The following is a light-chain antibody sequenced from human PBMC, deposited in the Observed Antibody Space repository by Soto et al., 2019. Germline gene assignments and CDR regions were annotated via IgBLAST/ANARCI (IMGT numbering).Light chain of an antibody. J-gene: IGKJ3*01. CDR2: DAS. CDR3: QQYGSSPGFT. V-gene: IGKV3D-20*01. CDR1: QSISSSS. Sequence: EIVLTQSPATLSLSPGERATLSCGASQSISSSSLAWYQQKPGLAPRLLIYDASSRATGIPDRFSGSGSGTDFTLTISRREPEDFAVYYCQQYGSSPGFTFGPGTKVDIK.